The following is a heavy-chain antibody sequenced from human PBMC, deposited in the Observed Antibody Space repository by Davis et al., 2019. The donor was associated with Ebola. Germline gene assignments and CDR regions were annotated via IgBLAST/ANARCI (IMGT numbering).Heavy chain of an antibody. CDR3: VRDYGRGWSSFYYYMDV. CDR1: GFTFGDYV. CDR2: ISASGDTT. Sequence: GESLKISCTASGFTFGDYVMSWVRQAPGKGLKWVSAISASGDTTYSADSVKGRFTISRDNSKNTLYLQMNSLRAEDTAVYYCVRDYGRGWSSFYYYMDVWGKGTTVTVSS. V-gene: IGHV3-23*01. D-gene: IGHD3-10*01. J-gene: IGHJ6*03.